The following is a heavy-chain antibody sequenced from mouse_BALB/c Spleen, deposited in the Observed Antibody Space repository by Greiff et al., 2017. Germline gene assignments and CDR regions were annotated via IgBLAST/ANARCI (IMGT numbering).Heavy chain of an antibody. Sequence: EVQLQQSGPGLVKPSQSLSLTCSVTGYSITSGYYWNWIRQFPGNKLEWMGYISYSGSTSYNPSLKSRISITRDTSKNQFFLQLNSVTTEDTATYYCARSGYGSRPAWFAYWGQGTLVTVSA. D-gene: IGHD1-1*01. CDR1: GYSITSGYY. CDR2: ISYSGST. J-gene: IGHJ3*01. V-gene: IGHV3-2*02. CDR3: ARSGYGSRPAWFAY.